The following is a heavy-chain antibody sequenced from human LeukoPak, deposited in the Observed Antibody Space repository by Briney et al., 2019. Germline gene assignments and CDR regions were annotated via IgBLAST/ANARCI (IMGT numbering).Heavy chain of an antibody. V-gene: IGHV1-18*01. Sequence: ASVKVSCKASGYTFTSYGISWVRQAPGQGLEWMGWISAYNGNTNYAQKLQGRVTMTTDTSTSTAYMELRSLRSDDTAVYYCARDHPRMYDILTGYWPSRDYYYYYGMDVWGQGTTVTVSS. J-gene: IGHJ6*02. CDR2: ISAYNGNT. D-gene: IGHD3-9*01. CDR1: GYTFTSYG. CDR3: ARDHPRMYDILTGYWPSRDYYYYYGMDV.